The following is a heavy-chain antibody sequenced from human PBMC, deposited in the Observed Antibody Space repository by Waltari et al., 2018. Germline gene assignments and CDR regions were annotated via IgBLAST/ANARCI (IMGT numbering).Heavy chain of an antibody. CDR2: FYPGDSDT. CDR1: GYSFTSYW. D-gene: IGHD3-22*01. Sequence: EVQLVQSGAEVKKPGESLKISCKGSGYSFTSYWIGWVRQMLGKGLEWMGIFYPGDSDTRYSPSFQGQVTISADKSISTAYLQWSSLKASDTAMYYCARRVGQYYYDSSGYYRYWGQGTLVTVSS. J-gene: IGHJ4*02. V-gene: IGHV5-51*03. CDR3: ARRVGQYYYDSSGYYRY.